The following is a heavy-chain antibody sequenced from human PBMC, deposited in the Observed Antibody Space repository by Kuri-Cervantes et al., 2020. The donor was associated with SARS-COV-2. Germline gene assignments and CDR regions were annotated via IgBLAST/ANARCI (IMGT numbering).Heavy chain of an antibody. V-gene: IGHV4-34*01. D-gene: IGHD3-3*01. J-gene: IGHJ6*02. Sequence: ESLKISCAVYGGSFSGYYWSWIRQPPGKGLEWIGEINHSGSTNYNPSLKSRVTISVDTSKNQFSLKLSSVTAADTAVYYCARDDSVNKHGMDVWGQGTTVTVSS. CDR1: GGSFSGYY. CDR2: INHSGST. CDR3: ARDDSVNKHGMDV.